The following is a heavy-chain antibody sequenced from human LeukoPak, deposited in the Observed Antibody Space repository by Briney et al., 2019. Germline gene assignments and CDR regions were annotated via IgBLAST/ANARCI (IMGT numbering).Heavy chain of an antibody. CDR2: INPSGGST. J-gene: IGHJ6*03. CDR1: GYTFTGYY. Sequence: GASVKVSCKASGYTFTGYYMHWVRQAPGQGLEWMGIINPSGGSTSYAQKFQGRVTMTRDTSTSTVYMELSSLRSEDTAVYYCARQGHTPRPYYYYMDVWGKGTTVTVSS. D-gene: IGHD2-2*02. CDR3: ARQGHTPRPYYYYMDV. V-gene: IGHV1-46*03.